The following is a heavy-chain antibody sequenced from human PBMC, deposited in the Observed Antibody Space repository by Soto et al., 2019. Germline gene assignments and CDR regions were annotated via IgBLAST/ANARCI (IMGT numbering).Heavy chain of an antibody. CDR2: ISSSSSTI. CDR3: ARDRWIARNDAFDI. J-gene: IGHJ3*02. Sequence: EVQLVESGGGLVQPGGSLRLSCAASGFTFSSYSMNWVRQAPGKGLEWVSYISSSSSTIYYADSVKGRFTISRDNAKNSLYLQMNSLRAEDTAVYYSARDRWIARNDAFDIWGQGTMVTVSS. D-gene: IGHD5-12*01. CDR1: GFTFSSYS. V-gene: IGHV3-48*01.